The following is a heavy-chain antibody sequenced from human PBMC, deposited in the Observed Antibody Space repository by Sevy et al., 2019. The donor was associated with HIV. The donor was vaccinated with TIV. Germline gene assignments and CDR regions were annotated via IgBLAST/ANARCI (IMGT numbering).Heavy chain of an antibody. D-gene: IGHD3-3*01. CDR1: GLSFNNYA. CDR3: AGRKVGDFWSGSVRGPWAGGPLFDY. J-gene: IGHJ4*02. V-gene: IGHV3-23*01. Sequence: GGSLRLSCTSSGLSFNNYALTWVRQAPGKGLEWVSTISHSGDNTNYAYSVKGRFIISRDNSENTLYLQMNSLRAEDTALYYCAGRKVGDFWSGSVRGPWAGGPLFDYWGQGTLVTVSS. CDR2: ISHSGDNT.